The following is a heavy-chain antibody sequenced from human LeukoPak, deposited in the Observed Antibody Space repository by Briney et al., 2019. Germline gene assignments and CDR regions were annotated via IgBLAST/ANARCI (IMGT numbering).Heavy chain of an antibody. D-gene: IGHD2-2*01. CDR2: IFYSGST. Sequence: SETLSLTCAVSGGSISTYNWWSWVRQPPGKGLEWIGEIFYSGSTYYNPSLKSRVTISVDTSKNQFSLKLSSVTAADTAVYYCAKRYCSSTTCYDDRGAFDYWGQGTLVTVSS. J-gene: IGHJ4*02. CDR3: AKRYCSSTTCYDDRGAFDY. CDR1: GGSISTYNW. V-gene: IGHV4-4*02.